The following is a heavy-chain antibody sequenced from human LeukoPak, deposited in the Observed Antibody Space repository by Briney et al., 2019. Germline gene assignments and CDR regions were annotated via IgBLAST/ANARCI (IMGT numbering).Heavy chain of an antibody. D-gene: IGHD3-10*01. V-gene: IGHV1-46*01. CDR3: AREDQGITMVRGVITRYYYGMDV. J-gene: IGHJ6*02. CDR2: INPSGGRT. CDR1: GYTFTSYY. Sequence: ASVKVSCKASGYTFTSYYMHWVRPAPRQGLEWMGIINPSGGRTSYAQKLQGRVTMTRDTSTSTVYMELSSLRSEDTAVYYCAREDQGITMVRGVITRYYYGMDVWGQGTTVTVSS.